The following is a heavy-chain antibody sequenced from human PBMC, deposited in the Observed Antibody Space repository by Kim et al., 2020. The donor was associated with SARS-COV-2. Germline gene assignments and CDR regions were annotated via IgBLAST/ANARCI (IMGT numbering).Heavy chain of an antibody. V-gene: IGHV3-43*01. CDR1: GFAFDDYS. D-gene: IGHD3-16*01. CDR3: AKNRGSDSAHAGLTN. CDR2: ISWHGNNT. Sequence: GGSLRLSCLASGFAFDDYSMHWVRHVPGKGLEWVALISWHGNNTYYSDSVKGRFTISRDNSKNSLYRRMNSLRSEDAASSYCAKNRGSDSAHAGLTNWGRGSLVSVPS. J-gene: IGHJ4*02.